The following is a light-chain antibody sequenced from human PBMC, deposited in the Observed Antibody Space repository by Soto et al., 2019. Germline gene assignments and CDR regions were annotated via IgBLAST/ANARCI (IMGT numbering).Light chain of an antibody. J-gene: IGKJ3*01. Sequence: EIVVTQSPGTLSLSPGERATLSCRASQSVSSSYLAWYQQKPGQAPRLLVYGASSRATGIPDRFSGSGSGTDLTLTISRVEPEDFAVYYCQHYGSSPFTFGPGTRVDIK. CDR3: QHYGSSPFT. V-gene: IGKV3-20*01. CDR2: GAS. CDR1: QSVSSSY.